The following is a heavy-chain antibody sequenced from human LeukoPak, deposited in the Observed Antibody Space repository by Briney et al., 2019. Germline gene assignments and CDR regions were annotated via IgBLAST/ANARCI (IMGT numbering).Heavy chain of an antibody. CDR2: INPSGGST. D-gene: IGHD6-6*01. J-gene: IGHJ4*02. Sequence: GASVKVSCKASGYTFTSYYMHWVRQAPGQGLEWMGIINPSGGSTSYAQKFQGRVTMTRDTSISTAYMELSRLRSDDTAVYYCARGPSIAARPALYYFDYWGQGTLVTVSS. CDR3: ARGPSIAARPALYYFDY. CDR1: GYTFTSYY. V-gene: IGHV1-46*01.